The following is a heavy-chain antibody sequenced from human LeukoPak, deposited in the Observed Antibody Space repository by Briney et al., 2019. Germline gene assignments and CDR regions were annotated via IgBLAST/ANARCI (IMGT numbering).Heavy chain of an antibody. CDR2: INPNSGGT. CDR1: GYTFTGYY. J-gene: IGHJ5*01. Sequence: EASVKVSCKASGYTFTGYYMHWVRQAPGQGLEWMGWINPNSGGTNYAQNFQGRVTMTRDTSISTAYMELSTLRSDDTAVYYCARKQYPYYSDSRGPFDSWGQGTLVTVSS. V-gene: IGHV1-2*02. D-gene: IGHD3-22*01. CDR3: ARKQYPYYSDSRGPFDS.